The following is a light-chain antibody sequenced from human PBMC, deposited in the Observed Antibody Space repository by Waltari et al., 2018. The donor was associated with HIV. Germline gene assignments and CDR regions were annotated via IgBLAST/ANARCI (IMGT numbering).Light chain of an antibody. J-gene: IGKJ4*01. CDR2: DTS. CDR3: QQYDDWTV. V-gene: IGKV3-15*01. Sequence: EAVMTQSPATLSVSPGETATLSCRASHGINNNLAWYQQKPGQAPRLLIFDTSARATGIPDRLSGSGSGTEFTLTISSLQSEDFAVYYCQQYDDWTVFGGGTKVDIK. CDR1: HGINNN.